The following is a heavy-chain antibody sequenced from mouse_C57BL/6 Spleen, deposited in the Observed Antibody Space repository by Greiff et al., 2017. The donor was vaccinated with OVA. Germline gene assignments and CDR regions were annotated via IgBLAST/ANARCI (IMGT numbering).Heavy chain of an antibody. D-gene: IGHD2-10*01. J-gene: IGHJ1*03. CDR1: GYTFTSYW. Sequence: QVQLQQPGAELVRPGTSVKLSCKASGYTFTSYWMHWVKQRPGQGLEWIGVIDPSDSYTNYNQKFKGKATLTVDTSSSTAYMQLSSLTCDDSAVYYCARAYPDVWGTGTTVTVSS. V-gene: IGHV1-59*01. CDR2: IDPSDSYT. CDR3: ARAYPDV.